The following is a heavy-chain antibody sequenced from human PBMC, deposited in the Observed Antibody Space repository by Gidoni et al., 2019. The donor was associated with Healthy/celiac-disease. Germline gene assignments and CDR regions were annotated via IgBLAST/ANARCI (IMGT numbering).Heavy chain of an antibody. CDR2: IISNVEK. V-gene: IGHV2-26*01. CDR3: ARLYDSSGYYGGFDY. Sequence: QVTLKESGPVLVKPTETLTLTCTVPGFSLSNARMGVSWIRQPPGKALAWLAHIISNVEKSYSTSLKRRLTIAKDTSKSQVVLTMTNMDPVDTDTYYCARLYDSSGYYGGFDYWGQGTLVTVSS. J-gene: IGHJ4*02. D-gene: IGHD3-22*01. CDR1: GFSLSNARMG.